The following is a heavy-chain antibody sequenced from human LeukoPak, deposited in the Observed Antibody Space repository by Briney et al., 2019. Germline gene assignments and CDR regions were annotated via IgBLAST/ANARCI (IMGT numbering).Heavy chain of an antibody. CDR2: IYHSGST. CDR1: GGSISSGGYS. V-gene: IGHV4-30-2*01. Sequence: SQTLSLTCAVSGGSISSGGYSWSWIRQPPGKGLEWIGYIYHSGSTYYNPSLKRRVTISVDRSKNQFSLKLSSVTAADTAVYYCARASDDSSFFDYWGQGTLVTVSS. J-gene: IGHJ4*02. D-gene: IGHD3-22*01. CDR3: ARASDDSSFFDY.